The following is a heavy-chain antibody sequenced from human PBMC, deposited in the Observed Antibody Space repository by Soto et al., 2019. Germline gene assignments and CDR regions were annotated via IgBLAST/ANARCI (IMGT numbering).Heavy chain of an antibody. CDR3: ARASAPGDASDV. Sequence: GGSLRVSCEASGFTLSSYEMNWVRQAPGKGLEWVSYISSSGSTIYYADSVKGRFTISRATAKNSLYLQMDSLRAEDTPVYYCARASAPGDASDVWCKGTMVTV. CDR1: GFTLSSYE. D-gene: IGHD6-25*01. V-gene: IGHV3-48*03. CDR2: ISSSGSTI. J-gene: IGHJ3*01.